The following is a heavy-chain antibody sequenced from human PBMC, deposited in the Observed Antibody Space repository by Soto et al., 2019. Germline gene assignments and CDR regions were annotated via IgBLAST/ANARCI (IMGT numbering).Heavy chain of an antibody. J-gene: IGHJ4*02. D-gene: IGHD3-3*01. V-gene: IGHV4-59*04. CDR3: VSGYPWFGFDY. Sequence: SETVSLTCTVSGGCISSYYWSWIRQPPGKGLEWIGYIYYSGSASYNPSLKSRVTISIDTSKNQFSLKLSSVTAADTAVYYCVSGYPWFGFDYWAQGTLVTVSS. CDR2: IYYSGSA. CDR1: GGCISSYY.